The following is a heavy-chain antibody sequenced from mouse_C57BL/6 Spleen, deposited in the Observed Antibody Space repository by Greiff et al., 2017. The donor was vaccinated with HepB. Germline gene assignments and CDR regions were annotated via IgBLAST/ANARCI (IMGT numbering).Heavy chain of an antibody. CDR1: GFSLTSYG. J-gene: IGHJ1*03. CDR3: ARYVRYFDV. CDR2: IWSGGST. V-gene: IGHV2-2*01. Sequence: VQLQQSGPGLVQPSQSLSITCTVSGFSLTSYGVHWVRQSPGKGLEWLGVIWSGGSTDYNAAFISRLSISKDNSKSQVFFKMNSLQADDTAIYYCARYVRYFDVWGTGTTVTVSS.